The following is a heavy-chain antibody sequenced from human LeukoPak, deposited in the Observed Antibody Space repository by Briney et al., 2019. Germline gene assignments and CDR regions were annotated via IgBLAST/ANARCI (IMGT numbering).Heavy chain of an antibody. J-gene: IGHJ6*02. D-gene: IGHD6-13*01. CDR2: MNPNSGNT. CDR3: ARESGQQLVRYYYYGMDV. V-gene: IGHV1-8*01. CDR1: GYTFTSYD. Sequence: ASVKVSCKASGYTFTSYDINWVRQATGQGLEWMGWMNPNSGNTGYAQKFQGRVTMTRDTSTSTVYMELSSLRSEDTAVYYCARESGQQLVRYYYYGMDVWGQGTTVTVSS.